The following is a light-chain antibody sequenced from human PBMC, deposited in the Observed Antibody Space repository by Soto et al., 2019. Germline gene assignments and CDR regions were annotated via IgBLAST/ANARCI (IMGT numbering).Light chain of an antibody. CDR1: ETVISY. J-gene: IGKJ5*01. CDR3: LHRMNWPLT. Sequence: DIVLTQSPVTLSLSPGDIATLSLSASETVISYLLFYQQKPGQDPRLLIYDASERATGIPARFSGSGSETDFTLTISSLEPEDFGVYYCLHRMNWPLTFGQGTRLEIK. CDR2: DAS. V-gene: IGKV3-11*01.